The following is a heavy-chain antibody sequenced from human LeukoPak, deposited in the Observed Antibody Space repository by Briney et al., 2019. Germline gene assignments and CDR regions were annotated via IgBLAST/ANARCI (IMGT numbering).Heavy chain of an antibody. CDR2: MYIGGRT. CDR1: GGSISSYY. Sequence: PSETLSLTCTVSGGSISSYYWSWIRQPAGKGLEWIGRMYIGGRTTYNPSLKSRVTISLETTENQFSLRLRSVTAADTAVYYCAREGIAVADTYYYYYMDVWGKGTWVTVSS. D-gene: IGHD6-19*01. V-gene: IGHV4-4*07. J-gene: IGHJ6*03. CDR3: AREGIAVADTYYYYYMDV.